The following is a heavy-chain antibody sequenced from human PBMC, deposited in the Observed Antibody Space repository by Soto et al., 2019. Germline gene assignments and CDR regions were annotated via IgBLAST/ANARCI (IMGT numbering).Heavy chain of an antibody. CDR1: GGSISSGGYY. V-gene: IGHV4-31*03. Sequence: PSETLSLTCTVSGGSISSGGYYWSWIRQHPGKGLEWIGYIYYSGSTYCNPSLKSRVTISVDTSKNQFSLKLSSVTAADTAVYYCASENYYDSSGSNAFDIWGQGTMVTVSS. CDR2: IYYSGST. J-gene: IGHJ3*02. D-gene: IGHD3-22*01. CDR3: ASENYYDSSGSNAFDI.